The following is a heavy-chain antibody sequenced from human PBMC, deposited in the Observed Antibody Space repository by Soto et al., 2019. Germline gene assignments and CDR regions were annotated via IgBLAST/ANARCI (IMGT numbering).Heavy chain of an antibody. D-gene: IGHD6-19*01. J-gene: IGHJ4*02. V-gene: IGHV3-74*01. CDR1: GFTLSSYW. CDR2: INSDGSST. Sequence: PGGSLRLSCAASGFTLSSYWMHWVRQAPGKGLVWVSRINSDGSSTSYADSVKGRFTISRDNAKNTLYLQMNSLRAEDTAVYYCARDRGGGWYYYWGQGTLVTVSS. CDR3: ARDRGGGWYYY.